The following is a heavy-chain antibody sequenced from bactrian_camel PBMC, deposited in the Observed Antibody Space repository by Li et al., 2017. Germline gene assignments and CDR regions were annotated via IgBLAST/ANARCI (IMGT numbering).Heavy chain of an antibody. CDR1: GYDFSMHC. CDR2: VCPGGSHT. V-gene: IGHV3S6*01. D-gene: IGHD1*01. CDR3: AADVDRFKFIGYGWPLNY. Sequence: HVQLVESGGGSVQAGGSLRLSCVGSGYDFSMHCVGWFRQAPGKERLGVARVCPGGSHTYYDDSVKGRFTIAQDNAKNTVYLQMNSLRPEDTAMYYCAADVDRFKFIGYGWPLNYWGQGTQVTVS. J-gene: IGHJ4*01.